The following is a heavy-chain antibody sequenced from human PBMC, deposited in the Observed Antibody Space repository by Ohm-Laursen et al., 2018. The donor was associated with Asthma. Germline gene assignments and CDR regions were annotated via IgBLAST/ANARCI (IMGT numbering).Heavy chain of an antibody. CDR3: ARLLRGQWRYVDY. Sequence: PSETLSLIRSVSGGSINGRSHQWGWIRYTPGKELEWIGSVDSCGTTYSNPPLKSRVSISVDTSKTQFSLKLSSVTAEDTAMYFCARLLRGQWRYVDYWGQGTQVTVTS. J-gene: IGHJ4*02. CDR1: GGSINGRSHQ. CDR2: VDSCGTT. V-gene: IGHV4-39*01. D-gene: IGHD6-19*01.